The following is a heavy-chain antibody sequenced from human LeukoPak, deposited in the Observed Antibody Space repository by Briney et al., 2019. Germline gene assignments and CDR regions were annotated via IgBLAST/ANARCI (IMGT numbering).Heavy chain of an antibody. J-gene: IGHJ3*02. CDR3: ARVLAMTWRGFDI. Sequence: SETLSLTCTVSGGSISDSIYYWGWVRQPPGKGLEWIGSLYYSGSAYYNPSLKSRVTISVDTSKNQFSLRLRSVTAADTAMYYCARVLAMTWRGFDIWGQGTMVTVSS. CDR2: LYYSGSA. CDR1: GGSISDSIYY. V-gene: IGHV4-39*07. D-gene: IGHD5-18*01.